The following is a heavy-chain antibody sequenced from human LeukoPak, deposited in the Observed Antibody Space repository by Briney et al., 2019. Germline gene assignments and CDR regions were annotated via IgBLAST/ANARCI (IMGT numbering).Heavy chain of an antibody. D-gene: IGHD2-2*01. CDR1: GYTFTSYD. CDR2: MNPNSGNT. Sequence: GASVKVSCKASGYTFTSYDINWVRQATGQGLEWMGWMNPNSGNTGYAQKFQGRVTITRNTSISTAYMEVSSLRSEDTAVYYCARGYCSSTSCYPGYWGQGTLVTVSS. CDR3: ARGYCSSTSCYPGY. J-gene: IGHJ4*02. V-gene: IGHV1-8*03.